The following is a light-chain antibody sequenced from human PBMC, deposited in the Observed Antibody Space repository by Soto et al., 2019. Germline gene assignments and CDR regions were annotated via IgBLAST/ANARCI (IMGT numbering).Light chain of an antibody. CDR1: QSVSSSF. Sequence: EIVLTQSPGTLSLSPGERATLSCRASQSVSSSFLAWYQQKPGQAPRLLIYGASSRATGIPDRFSGSGSGTDFTLTISRVEPEDFAVYYCQQYCSSPWTFGRGTRVEIK. CDR3: QQYCSSPWT. J-gene: IGKJ1*01. CDR2: GAS. V-gene: IGKV3-20*01.